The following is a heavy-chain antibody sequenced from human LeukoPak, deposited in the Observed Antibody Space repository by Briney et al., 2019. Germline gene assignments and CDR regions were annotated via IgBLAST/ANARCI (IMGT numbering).Heavy chain of an antibody. Sequence: AAVKVSCKSSCYTFTSYGISWVRQAPGQGLGWVGWISAYNGNTNYAQKLQGGVTMTTDTSTSTAYMELRSLRPDDTAVYYCARASRRYGAEGAIDYWGQGTLVTVSS. V-gene: IGHV1-18*01. CDR1: CYTFTSYG. CDR3: ARASRRYGAEGAIDY. CDR2: ISAYNGNT. J-gene: IGHJ4*02. D-gene: IGHD4-17*01.